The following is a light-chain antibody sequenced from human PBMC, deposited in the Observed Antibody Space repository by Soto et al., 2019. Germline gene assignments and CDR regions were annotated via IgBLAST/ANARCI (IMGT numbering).Light chain of an antibody. V-gene: IGKV4-1*01. CDR3: QQYYSTPIT. J-gene: IGKJ3*01. CDR2: WAS. Sequence: DIVITQYPDSLAVSLGERATINCKSSQSVLHSSNNKNYLTWYQQKPGQPPKLLIYWASTRESGVPDRFSGSGSGTDFTLTISSLQAEDVAVYYCQQYYSTPITFGPGTKVDIK. CDR1: QSVLHSSNNKNY.